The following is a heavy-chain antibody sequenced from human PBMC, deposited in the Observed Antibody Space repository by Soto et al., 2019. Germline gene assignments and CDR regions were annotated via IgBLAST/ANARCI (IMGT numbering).Heavy chain of an antibody. V-gene: IGHV1-18*01. D-gene: IGHD5-18*01. CDR3: ARELTDKYSYGYPPHYYYGMDV. CDR2: ISAYNGNT. CDR1: GYTFTSYG. J-gene: IGHJ6*02. Sequence: ASVKVSFKASGYTFTSYGISWVRQAPGQGLEWMGWISAYNGNTNYAQKLQGRVTMTTDTSTSTAYMELRSLRSDDTAVYYCARELTDKYSYGYPPHYYYGMDVWGQGTTVTVSS.